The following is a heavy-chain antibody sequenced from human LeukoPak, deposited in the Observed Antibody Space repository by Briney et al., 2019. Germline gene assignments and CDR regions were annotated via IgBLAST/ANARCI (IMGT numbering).Heavy chain of an antibody. CDR3: ASGSGSYRTNYYYMDV. J-gene: IGHJ6*03. V-gene: IGHV3-53*01. CDR1: GFTISSNY. D-gene: IGHD3-10*01. Sequence: GSLSLTCTASGFTISSNYMSWGGQGQGQGLEWESIIYSGGTTYYADTVKGRFTISTDNSKNTLYLQMNSLRAEDTAVYYCASGSGSYRTNYYYMDVWGTGTTVTVSS. CDR2: IYSGGTT.